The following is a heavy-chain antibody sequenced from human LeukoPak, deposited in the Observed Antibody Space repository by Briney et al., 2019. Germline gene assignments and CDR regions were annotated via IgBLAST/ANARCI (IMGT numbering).Heavy chain of an antibody. CDR2: ISYDGSDK. Sequence: GGSLRLSCAASGFTFGSYGMHWVRQAPGKGLEWVALISYDGSDKDYAKSVKGRFTISRDNSKNTLYLQMNSLRAEDTAVYYCAKDMSGGDCPDYWGQGTLVTVSS. J-gene: IGHJ4*02. CDR1: GFTFGSYG. V-gene: IGHV3-30*19. CDR3: AKDMSGGDCPDY. D-gene: IGHD2-21*02.